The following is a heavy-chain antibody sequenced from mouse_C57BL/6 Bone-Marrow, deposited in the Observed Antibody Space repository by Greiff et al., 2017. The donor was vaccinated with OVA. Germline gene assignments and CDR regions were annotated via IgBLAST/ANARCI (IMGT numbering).Heavy chain of an antibody. CDR1: GYTFTSYW. V-gene: IGHV1-7*01. CDR2: INPSSGYT. CDR3: SRRGFAY. J-gene: IGHJ3*01. Sequence: VKLMESGAELAKPGASVKLSCKASGYTFTSYWMHWVKQRPGQGLEWIGYINPSSGYTKYNQKFQDTATLTADKSSSTAYMQLSSLTYEDAAVYYCSRRGFAYWGQGTLVTVSA.